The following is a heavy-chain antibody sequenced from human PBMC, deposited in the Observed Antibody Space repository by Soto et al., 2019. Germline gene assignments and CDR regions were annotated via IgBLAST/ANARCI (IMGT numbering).Heavy chain of an antibody. J-gene: IGHJ3*02. CDR3: ARVDTLAISTEDAFEI. Sequence: SLVKVSGKASGGTFSSDAISWVRRAPGQGLEWLGGFIPIFGTANYAQKFQGRVTITADESTSTAYMKLSSLRSEVTVVDYCARVDTLAISTEDAFEIWG. D-gene: IGHD3-3*01. V-gene: IGHV1-69*13. CDR2: FIPIFGTA. CDR1: GGTFSSDA.